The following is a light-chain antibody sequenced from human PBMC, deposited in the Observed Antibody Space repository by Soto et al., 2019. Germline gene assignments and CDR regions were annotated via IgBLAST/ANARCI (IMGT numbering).Light chain of an antibody. Sequence: DIQMTQSPSSVSASVGDRVTITCRASQDISSWVAWYQQKPGKAPKLLISAASSLQSGVPRRFSGSGSGTDFTLTISSLQPEDFASYYCHQAYSSPRTFGQGTKVEVK. CDR2: AAS. CDR1: QDISSW. CDR3: HQAYSSPRT. J-gene: IGKJ1*01. V-gene: IGKV1-12*01.